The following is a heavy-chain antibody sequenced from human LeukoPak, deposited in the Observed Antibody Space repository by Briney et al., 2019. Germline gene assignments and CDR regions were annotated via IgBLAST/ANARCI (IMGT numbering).Heavy chain of an antibody. CDR2: IYHTGST. J-gene: IGHJ4*02. CDR3: ARHFGSGSYPVDY. D-gene: IGHD3-10*01. V-gene: IGHV4-38-2*01. Sequence: SETLSLTCSVSGYSINSSYYWGWIRQPPGKGLEWIGNIYHTGSTFYNPSLKSRVIISVDTSKNQFSLKLSSVTAADTAVYYCARHFGSGSYPVDYWGQGTLVTVSS. CDR1: GYSINSSYY.